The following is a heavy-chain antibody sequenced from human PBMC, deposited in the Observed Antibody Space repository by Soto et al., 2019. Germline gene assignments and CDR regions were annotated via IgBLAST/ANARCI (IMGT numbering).Heavy chain of an antibody. V-gene: IGHV1-18*01. CDR3: AKDREYSSSTLHY. CDR1: GYTFTSYG. Sequence: ASVKVSCKASGYTFTSYGISWVRQAPGQGLEWMGWISAYNGNTNYAQKLQGRVTMTRDNSKNTLYLQMNSLRAEDTAVYYCAKDREYSSSTLHYWGQGTLVTVSS. D-gene: IGHD6-6*01. J-gene: IGHJ4*02. CDR2: ISAYNGNT.